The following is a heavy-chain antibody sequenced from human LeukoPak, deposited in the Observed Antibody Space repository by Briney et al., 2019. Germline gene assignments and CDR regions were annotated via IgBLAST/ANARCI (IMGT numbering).Heavy chain of an antibody. CDR1: GYSFPSYW. J-gene: IGHJ4*02. V-gene: IGHV5-51*01. CDR3: ARPRSGDYSDPHYFDY. D-gene: IGHD4-17*01. Sequence: GESLKISCKGSGYSFPSYWIGWVRQMPGKSLEWMGSIYPGDSDTRYSPSFQGQVTISADKSITTAYLQWSSLKASDTAMYYCARPRSGDYSDPHYFDYWGQGTLVTVSS. CDR2: IYPGDSDT.